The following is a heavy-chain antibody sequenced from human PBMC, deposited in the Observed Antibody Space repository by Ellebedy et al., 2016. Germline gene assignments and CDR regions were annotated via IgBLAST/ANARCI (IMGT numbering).Heavy chain of an antibody. D-gene: IGHD6-19*01. Sequence: GESLKISXVGSGFSFSSYAMAWVRQAPGKGLEWVSIINGNGDTTHYVDSVRGRFTISRDNSRNTLYVQMNSLNVEDAAMYYCAKGDQWLVPAHFDLWGRGTLITVSS. V-gene: IGHV3-23*01. J-gene: IGHJ2*01. CDR1: GFSFSSYA. CDR2: INGNGDTT. CDR3: AKGDQWLVPAHFDL.